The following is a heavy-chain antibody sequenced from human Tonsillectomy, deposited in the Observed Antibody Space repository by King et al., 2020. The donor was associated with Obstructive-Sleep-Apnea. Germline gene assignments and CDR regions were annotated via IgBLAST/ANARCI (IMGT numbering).Heavy chain of an antibody. D-gene: IGHD1-26*01. CDR3: AKGGATTEGGSYPFDY. J-gene: IGHJ4*02. CDR1: GFTFSSYG. V-gene: IGHV3-30*02. Sequence: QLVQSGGGVVQPGGSLRLSCAASGFTFSSYGMHWVRQAPGKGLEWVAFTQYDGSNKYYADSVKGRFTISRDNSKNTLYLQMNSLRAEDTAVYYCAKGGATTEGGSYPFDYWGQGTLVTVSS. CDR2: TQYDGSNK.